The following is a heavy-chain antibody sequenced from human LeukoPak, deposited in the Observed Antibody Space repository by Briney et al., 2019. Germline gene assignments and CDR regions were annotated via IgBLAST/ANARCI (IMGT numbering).Heavy chain of an antibody. Sequence: GGSLRLSCAASGFTFSRYWMHWVRQAPGKGLVWVSRINSDGSSTSYADYVKGRFTISRDNAKNTLYLQMNSLRAEDTAVYYCARDLEYDGNPQVPTLGYWGQGTLVTVSS. J-gene: IGHJ4*02. D-gene: IGHD4-23*01. CDR2: INSDGSST. V-gene: IGHV3-74*01. CDR3: ARDLEYDGNPQVPTLGY. CDR1: GFTFSRYW.